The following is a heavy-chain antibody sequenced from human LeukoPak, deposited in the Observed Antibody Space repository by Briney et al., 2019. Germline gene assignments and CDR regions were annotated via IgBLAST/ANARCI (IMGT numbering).Heavy chain of an antibody. CDR3: ARSRYYDFWSGYSSAEDGYFDY. CDR2: INPNSGGT. V-gene: IGHV1-2*02. Sequence: ASVKVSCKASGYTFTGYYMHWVRQAPGQGLEWMGWINPNSGGTNYAQKFQGRVTMTRDTSISTAYMELSRLRSDDTAVYYCARSRYYDFWSGYSSAEDGYFDYWGQGTLVTVSS. D-gene: IGHD3-3*01. J-gene: IGHJ4*02. CDR1: GYTFTGYY.